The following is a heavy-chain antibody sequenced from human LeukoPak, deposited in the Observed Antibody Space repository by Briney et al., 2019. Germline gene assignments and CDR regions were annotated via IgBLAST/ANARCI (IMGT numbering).Heavy chain of an antibody. CDR2: IHPSGGTT. D-gene: IGHD2-2*01. V-gene: IGHV1-46*01. Sequence: ASVKVSCKPSGSSFINNYIHWVRQAPGQGLEWMGVIHPSGGTTNYAQNFRGRVTMTRDTSTSTVYMELSSLRSEDTAVYYCARDGPGSAAVYYAFDLWGQGTMVIVSS. CDR3: ARDGPGSAAVYYAFDL. J-gene: IGHJ3*01. CDR1: GSSFINNY.